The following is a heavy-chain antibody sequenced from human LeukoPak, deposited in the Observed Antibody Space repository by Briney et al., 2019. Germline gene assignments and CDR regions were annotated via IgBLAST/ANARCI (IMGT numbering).Heavy chain of an antibody. CDR3: ARQSPYPKITMVRGGYYFDY. J-gene: IGHJ4*02. CDR2: IYYSGST. V-gene: IGHV4-61*01. Sequence: SETLSLTCTVSGGSVNSGSYYWSWIRQPPGKGLEWIGYIYYSGSTNYNPSLKSRVTISVDTSKNQFSLKLSSVTAADTAVYYCARQSPYPKITMVRGGYYFDYWGQGTLVTVSS. CDR1: GGSVNSGSYY. D-gene: IGHD3-10*01.